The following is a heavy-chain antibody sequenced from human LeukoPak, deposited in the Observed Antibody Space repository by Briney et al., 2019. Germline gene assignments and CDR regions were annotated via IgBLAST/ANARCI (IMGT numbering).Heavy chain of an antibody. CDR2: IKSDGTIT. J-gene: IGHJ4*02. V-gene: IGHV3-74*01. Sequence: HSGGSLRLSCAASGFTFSSYWMHWVRHAPGKGLVWVSRIKSDGTITNYADFVKGRFTISRDSAKNTLYLQMISLRAEDTAVYYCVRVAGYSSGWYDYWGQGTLVTVSS. CDR1: GFTFSSYW. CDR3: VRVAGYSSGWYDY. D-gene: IGHD6-19*01.